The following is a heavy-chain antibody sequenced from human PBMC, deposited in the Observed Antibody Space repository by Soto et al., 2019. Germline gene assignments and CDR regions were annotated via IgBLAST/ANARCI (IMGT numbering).Heavy chain of an antibody. J-gene: IGHJ4*02. CDR1: DYTFTTYG. CDR3: AREMWTRSGPQNFFDY. Sequence: QVQLVQSEGEVKQPGASVKVSCKASDYTFTTYGLCWVRQVPGQGLEWMGYISPASGVTTYAQSLQGRVTVTTDTSTGTVYMELRSLRSDDTAIYYCAREMWTRSGPQNFFDYWGQGALVTVSS. D-gene: IGHD6-25*01. V-gene: IGHV1-18*01. CDR2: ISPASGVT.